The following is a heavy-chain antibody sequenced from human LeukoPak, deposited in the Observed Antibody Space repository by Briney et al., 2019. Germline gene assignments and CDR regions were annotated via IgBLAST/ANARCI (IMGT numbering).Heavy chain of an antibody. J-gene: IGHJ4*02. D-gene: IGHD3-10*01. CDR1: GFNFNTYA. V-gene: IGHV3-23*01. CDR3: AKDVRQYSSGPYFDF. CDR2: INNSGGSK. Sequence: PGGSLRLSCRASGFNFNTYAISWVRQAPGKGLEWVSTINNSGGSKFYAASVKGRFTISRDNSMNLVYLQMNNLRPEDTALYYCAKDVRQYSSGPYFDFWGQGTLVTVSS.